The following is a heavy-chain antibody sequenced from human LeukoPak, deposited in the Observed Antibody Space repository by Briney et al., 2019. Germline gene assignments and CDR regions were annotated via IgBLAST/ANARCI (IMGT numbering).Heavy chain of an antibody. J-gene: IGHJ5*02. CDR3: ARVAREGFDNWFDP. CDR1: GFTFSRHG. CDR2: ISSSSSII. D-gene: IGHD5-24*01. V-gene: IGHV3-48*01. Sequence: GGSLRLSCVASGFTFSRHGLNWVRQAPGKGLEWVSYISSSSSIIHYADSVKGRFTISREDAKNSLFLQMNSLRAEDTAVYYCARVAREGFDNWFDPWGQGTLVTVSS.